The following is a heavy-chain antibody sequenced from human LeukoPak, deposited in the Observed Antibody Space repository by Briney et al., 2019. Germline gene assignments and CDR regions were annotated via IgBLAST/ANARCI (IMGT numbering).Heavy chain of an antibody. CDR3: ARADGYNLGY. D-gene: IGHD5-24*01. V-gene: IGHV4-38-2*02. CDR2: IYHSGST. CDR1: GYSISSGYY. Sequence: SETLSLTCTVSGYSISSGYYWGWIRPPPGKGLEWIGSIYHSGSTYYNPSLKSRVTISVDTSKNQFSLKLSSVTAADTAVYYCARADGYNLGYWGQGTLVTVSS. J-gene: IGHJ4*02.